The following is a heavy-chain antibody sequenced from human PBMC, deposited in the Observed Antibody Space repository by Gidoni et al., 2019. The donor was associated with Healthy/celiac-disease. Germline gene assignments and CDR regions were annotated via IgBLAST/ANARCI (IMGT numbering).Heavy chain of an antibody. J-gene: IGHJ5*02. CDR1: GYRFSSNSAA. V-gene: IGHV6-1*01. CDR3: ARDYGDYLKGWFDP. CDR2: TYYRSKWYN. D-gene: IGHD4-17*01. Sequence: QVQLQQSGPGLVKPSKTLTLPCAIPGYRFSSNSAAWNWTRQSPSRGLEWLGRTYYRSKWYNDYAVSVKSRITINPDTSKNQFSLQLNSVTPEDTAVYYCARDYGDYLKGWFDPWGQGTLVTVSS.